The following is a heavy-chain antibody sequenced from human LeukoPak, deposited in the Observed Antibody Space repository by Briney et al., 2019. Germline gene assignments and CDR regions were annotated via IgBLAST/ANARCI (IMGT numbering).Heavy chain of an antibody. CDR1: AFTFSSYS. CDR3: ARVGSGMVRENPDYYYYGMDV. D-gene: IGHD3-10*01. Sequence: GGSLRLSCAASAFTFSSYSMNWVRQATGKGLELVAVISYDGSNKYYSDSVKSRFTISRDNSRKTLYLQMNSLRTEDTAVYYCARVGSGMVRENPDYYYYGMDVWGQGTTVTVSS. CDR2: ISYDGSNK. J-gene: IGHJ6*02. V-gene: IGHV3-30*03.